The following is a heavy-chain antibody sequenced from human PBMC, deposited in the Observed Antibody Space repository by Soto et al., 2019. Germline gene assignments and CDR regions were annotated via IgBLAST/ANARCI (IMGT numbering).Heavy chain of an antibody. Sequence: GGSLRLSCAASGFTFSSYAMSWVRQAPGKGLEWVSAISGSGGSTYYADSVKGRFTISRDNSKNTLYLQMNSLRAEDTAVYYCAKDLRDYGDYLFYFDYWGQGTLVTV. CDR2: ISGSGGST. D-gene: IGHD4-17*01. CDR1: GFTFSSYA. J-gene: IGHJ4*02. V-gene: IGHV3-23*01. CDR3: AKDLRDYGDYLFYFDY.